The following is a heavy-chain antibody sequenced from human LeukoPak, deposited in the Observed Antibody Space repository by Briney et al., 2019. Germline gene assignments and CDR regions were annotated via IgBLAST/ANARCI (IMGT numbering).Heavy chain of an antibody. CDR1: GGTFSSYA. D-gene: IGHD5-12*01. Sequence: GASVKVSCKASGGTFSSYAISWVRQAPGQGLEWMGGIIPIFGTANYAQKFQGRVTITADESTSTAYMELSSLRSEDTAVYYCASTGYDYYYYGMAVWGQGTTVTVSS. J-gene: IGHJ6*02. V-gene: IGHV1-69*13. CDR2: IIPIFGTA. CDR3: ASTGYDYYYYGMAV.